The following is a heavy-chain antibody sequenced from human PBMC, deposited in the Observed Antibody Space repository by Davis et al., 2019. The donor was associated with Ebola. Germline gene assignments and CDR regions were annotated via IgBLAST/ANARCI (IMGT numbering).Heavy chain of an antibody. CDR3: EGWYGNYYGMDV. Sequence: PGGSLRLSCAASGFTFSSYNMNWVRQAPGKGLEWVSSISSRSSYIYYADSVKGRFTISRDNAKNSLYLQMNSLRAEDTAVYYCEGWYGNYYGMDVWGQGTTVTVSS. J-gene: IGHJ6*02. CDR1: GFTFSSYN. D-gene: IGHD6-19*01. V-gene: IGHV3-21*01. CDR2: ISSRSSYI.